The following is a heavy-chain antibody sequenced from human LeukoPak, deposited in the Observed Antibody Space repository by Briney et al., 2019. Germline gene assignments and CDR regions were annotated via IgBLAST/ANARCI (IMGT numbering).Heavy chain of an antibody. D-gene: IGHD3-22*01. J-gene: IGHJ5*02. CDR3: ARVVGYYDSSGYYGWFDP. Sequence: ASVKVSCKASGYDFTKYAVQWVRQAPGQRLEWMGWIDAGNGRTKYSQDFQGRVTITRDTSASIAYMELSSLRSDDMAVYYCARVVGYYDSSGYYGWFDPWGQGTLVTVSS. CDR1: GYDFTKYA. V-gene: IGHV1-3*03. CDR2: IDAGNGRT.